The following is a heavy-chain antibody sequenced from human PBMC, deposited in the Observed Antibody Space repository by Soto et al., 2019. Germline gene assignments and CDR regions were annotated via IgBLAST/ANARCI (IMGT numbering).Heavy chain of an antibody. CDR2: IKHDGSEK. D-gene: IGHD6-13*01. CDR1: AFTFSSYW. Sequence: GGSLRLSCAASAFTFSSYWMSYVRQAPGKGLEWVANIKHDGSEKYYGDSVEGRFTISRDNAKNSLCLRMNSLRAEDTAVYYWAKRSGTYFEYWGQGTLVTVSS. V-gene: IGHV3-7*03. J-gene: IGHJ4*02. CDR3: AKRSGTYFEY.